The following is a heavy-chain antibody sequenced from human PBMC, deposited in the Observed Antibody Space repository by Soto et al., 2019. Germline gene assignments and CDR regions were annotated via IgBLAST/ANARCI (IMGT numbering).Heavy chain of an antibody. V-gene: IGHV4-4*07. D-gene: IGHD1-26*01. CDR2: IYTSGST. J-gene: IGHJ6*02. CDR1: GGSISSYY. Sequence: PSETLSLTSTVSGGSISSYYWSWIRQPAGKGLEWIERIYTSGSTNYNPSLKSRVTMSVDTSKNQFSLKLSSVTAADTAVYYCARGRSGSYSFFDYYYGMDVWGQGTTVTVSS. CDR3: ARGRSGSYSFFDYYYGMDV.